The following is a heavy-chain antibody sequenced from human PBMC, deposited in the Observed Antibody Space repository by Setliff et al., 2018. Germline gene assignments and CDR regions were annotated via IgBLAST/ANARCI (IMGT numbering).Heavy chain of an antibody. Sequence: SETLSLTCTVSGGSISSGSYYWSWIRQPAGKGLEWIGRIYPSGSTNYNPSLKSRVTMSLDTSKSQFSLRLSSVTAADTAVYYCARNVAGGYSSSWYYFDYWGQGTLVTVSS. CDR2: IYPSGST. CDR3: ARNVAGGYSSSWYYFDY. CDR1: GGSISSGSYY. J-gene: IGHJ4*02. D-gene: IGHD6-13*01. V-gene: IGHV4-61*02.